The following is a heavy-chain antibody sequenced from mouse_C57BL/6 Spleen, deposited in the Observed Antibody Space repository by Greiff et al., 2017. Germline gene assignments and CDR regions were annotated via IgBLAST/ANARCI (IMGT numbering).Heavy chain of an antibody. CDR2: IWGVGST. V-gene: IGHV2-6*01. J-gene: IGHJ4*01. CDR3: ARAHYYGSSHYAMDY. CDR1: GFSLTSYG. D-gene: IGHD1-1*01. Sequence: QVQLQQSGPGLVAPSQSLSITCTVSGFSLTSYGVDWVRQSPGKGLEWLGVIWGVGSTNYNSALKSRLSISKDNSKSQVFLKMNSLQTDDTAMYYCARAHYYGSSHYAMDYWGQGTSVTVSS.